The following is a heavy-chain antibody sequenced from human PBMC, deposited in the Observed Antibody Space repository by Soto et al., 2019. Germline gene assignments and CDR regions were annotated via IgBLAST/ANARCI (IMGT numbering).Heavy chain of an antibody. CDR1: GGTFSSYA. CDR2: IIPIFGTA. Sequence: SVKVSCKASGGTFSSYAIRWVGQAPGQGLEWMGGIIPIFGTANYAQKFHGRVTITADESTSTSYMELSSLRSEDTAVYYCARAYPAAAAPRGAFDIWG. CDR3: ARAYPAAAAPRGAFDI. D-gene: IGHD6-13*01. V-gene: IGHV1-69*13. J-gene: IGHJ3*02.